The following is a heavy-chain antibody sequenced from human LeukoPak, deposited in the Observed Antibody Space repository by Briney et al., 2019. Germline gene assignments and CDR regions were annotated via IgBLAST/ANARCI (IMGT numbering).Heavy chain of an antibody. CDR3: ARDRIGSGYHGGDAFDI. D-gene: IGHD5-12*01. Sequence: SETLSLTCTVSGGSISTDYWSWIRQPPGKGLEWIGYIYYSGSTNYKPSLKSRVSISVDTSKNQFSLHLTSVTAADTAVYYCARDRIGSGYHGGDAFDIWGQGPMVTVSS. J-gene: IGHJ3*02. V-gene: IGHV4-59*01. CDR2: IYYSGST. CDR1: GGSISTDY.